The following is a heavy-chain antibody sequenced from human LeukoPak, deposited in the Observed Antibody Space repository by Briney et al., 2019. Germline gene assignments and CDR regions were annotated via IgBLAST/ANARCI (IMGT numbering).Heavy chain of an antibody. CDR2: IYYSGST. J-gene: IGHJ3*02. V-gene: IGHV4-59*12. D-gene: IGHD3-10*01. Sequence: SETLSLTCTVSGGSISSYYWSWIRQPPGKGLEWIGYIYYSGSTNYNPSLKSRVTISVDTSKNQFSLKLSSVTAADTAVYYCARVLLWFGTRGAFDIWGQGTMVTVSS. CDR1: GGSISSYY. CDR3: ARVLLWFGTRGAFDI.